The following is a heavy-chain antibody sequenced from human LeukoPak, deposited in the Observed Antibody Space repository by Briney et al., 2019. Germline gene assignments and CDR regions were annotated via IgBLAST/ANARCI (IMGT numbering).Heavy chain of an antibody. Sequence: PGGSLRLSCAASGFTFSSYEMNWLRRAPGKGLEGVSYISSSGSTIYYADSVKGRFTISRDNAKNSLYLQMNSLRAEDTAVYYCAELGITMIGGVWGKGTTVTISS. CDR3: AELGITMIGGV. D-gene: IGHD3-10*02. V-gene: IGHV3-48*03. CDR1: GFTFSSYE. J-gene: IGHJ6*04. CDR2: ISSSGSTI.